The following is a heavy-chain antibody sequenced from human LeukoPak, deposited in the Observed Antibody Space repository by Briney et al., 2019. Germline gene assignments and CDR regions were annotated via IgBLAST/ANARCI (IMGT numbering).Heavy chain of an antibody. CDR3: ARGSYGALN. Sequence: GGSLRLSCAASGFTFSSYAMHWVRQAPGKGLEYFSAISSNGGSTYYANSVKGRFTISRDNSKNTLYLQMGSLRAEDMAVYYCARGSYGALNWGQGTLVTVSS. D-gene: IGHD5-18*01. J-gene: IGHJ4*02. CDR2: ISSNGGST. V-gene: IGHV3-64*01. CDR1: GFTFSSYA.